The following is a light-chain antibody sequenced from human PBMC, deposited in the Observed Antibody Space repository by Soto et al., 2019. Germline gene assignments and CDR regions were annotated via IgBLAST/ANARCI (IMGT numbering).Light chain of an antibody. CDR1: QSVSNN. V-gene: IGKV3-15*01. CDR3: QQYNALPPIT. Sequence: EIELTLSPGTLSLSPGERATLYCRASQSVSNNYLAWYQQKPGQAPRLLIYGASTRATGISARFSGSGSGTEFTLTISSLQSEDFAIYYCQQYNALPPITFCQGARLAIK. CDR2: GAS. J-gene: IGKJ5*01.